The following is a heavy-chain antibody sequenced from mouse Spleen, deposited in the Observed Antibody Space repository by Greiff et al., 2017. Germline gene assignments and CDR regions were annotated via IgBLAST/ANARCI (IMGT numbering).Heavy chain of an antibody. Sequence: VQLQQPGTELVKPGASVKLSCKASGYTFTSYWMHWVKQRPGQGLEWIGNINPSNGGTNYNEKFKSKATLTVDKSSSTAYMQLSSLTSEDSAVYYCARGGRYDEYYFDYWGQGTTLTVSS. V-gene: IGHV1-53*01. J-gene: IGHJ2*01. D-gene: IGHD2-14*01. CDR3: ARGGRYDEYYFDY. CDR1: GYTFTSYW. CDR2: INPSNGGT.